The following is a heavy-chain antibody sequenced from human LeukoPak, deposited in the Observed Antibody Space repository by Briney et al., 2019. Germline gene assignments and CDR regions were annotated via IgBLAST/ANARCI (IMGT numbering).Heavy chain of an antibody. J-gene: IGHJ3*02. Sequence: PGGSLRLSCAVSGFTFSNHGMHWVRQAPGKGLEWVAVISYDGSNKYYADSVKGRFTISRDNSKNTLYLQMNSLRAEDTAVYYCARDSELDYYDSSGYYSYDAFDIWGQGTMVTVSS. CDR2: ISYDGSNK. V-gene: IGHV3-30*03. D-gene: IGHD3-22*01. CDR1: GFTFSNHG. CDR3: ARDSELDYYDSSGYYSYDAFDI.